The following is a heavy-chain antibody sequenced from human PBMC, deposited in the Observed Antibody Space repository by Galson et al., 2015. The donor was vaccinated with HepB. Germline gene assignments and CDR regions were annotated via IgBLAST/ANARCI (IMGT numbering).Heavy chain of an antibody. CDR2: ISWNSNSI. CDR3: AKGGIAVARNWYFDL. Sequence: SLRLSCAASGFTFDDYAMHWVRQAPGKGLEWVSGISWNSNSIGYADSVKGRFTISRDNAKNSLFLQMNSLRAEDTALYYCAKGGIAVARNWYFDLWGRGTLVTVSS. CDR1: GFTFDDYA. D-gene: IGHD6-19*01. J-gene: IGHJ2*01. V-gene: IGHV3-9*01.